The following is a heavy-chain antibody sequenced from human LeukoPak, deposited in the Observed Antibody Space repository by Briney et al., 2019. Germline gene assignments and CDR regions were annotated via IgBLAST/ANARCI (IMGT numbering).Heavy chain of an antibody. CDR2: IYHSGST. J-gene: IGHJ4*02. D-gene: IGHD2-2*01. Sequence: SQTLSLTCAVSGGSISSGGYSWSWIRQPPGKGLEWIGYIYHSGSTYYNPSLKGRVTISVDRSKNQFSLKLSSVTAADTAVYYCARGVVPAAIDYWGQGTLVTVSS. CDR3: ARGVVPAAIDY. CDR1: GGSISSGGYS. V-gene: IGHV4-30-2*01.